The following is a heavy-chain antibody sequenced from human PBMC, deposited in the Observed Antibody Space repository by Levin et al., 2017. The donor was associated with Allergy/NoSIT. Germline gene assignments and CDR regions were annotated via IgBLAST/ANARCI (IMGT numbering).Heavy chain of an antibody. CDR3: ARGVIRSMATSELDY. D-gene: IGHD5-24*01. CDR1: GYTFTSYG. V-gene: IGHV1-18*01. Sequence: GESLKISCKASGYTFTSYGITWVRQAPGQGLEWIGWITAYNGNTKHAHTLQGRITMTTDTSTSTAYMELSSLRSDDSAVYCCARGVIRSMATSELDYWGQGTLVTVSS. J-gene: IGHJ4*02. CDR2: ITAYNGNT.